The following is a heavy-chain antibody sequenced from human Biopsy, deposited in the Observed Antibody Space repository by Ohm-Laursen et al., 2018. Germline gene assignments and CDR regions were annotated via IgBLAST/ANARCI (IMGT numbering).Heavy chain of an antibody. J-gene: IGHJ1*01. D-gene: IGHD3-9*01. CDR3: ATKLTGYFHH. CDR2: KNPNTGNT. V-gene: IGHV1-8*03. CDR1: GYTFTSYE. Sequence: ASVKVSCKASGYTFTSYEINWVRQAPGQGLEWMGWKNPNTGNTDYAQKFQNRVTVAADTSTSTATMELRSLRSDDTAVYYCATKLTGYFHHWGQGTLVIVSS.